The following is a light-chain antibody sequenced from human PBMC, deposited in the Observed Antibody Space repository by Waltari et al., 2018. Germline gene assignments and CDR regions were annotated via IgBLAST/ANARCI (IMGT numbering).Light chain of an antibody. Sequence: EIVMTQSPDTLSVSPGERATPPCRASQSFSSNLAWYQQKPGQAPRLLSYGASTRATGIPARFSGSGSGTEFTLTISSMQSEDFAVYYCQQYNDWPLTFGGGTKVEIK. J-gene: IGKJ4*01. CDR3: QQYNDWPLT. CDR2: GAS. CDR1: QSFSSN. V-gene: IGKV3-15*01.